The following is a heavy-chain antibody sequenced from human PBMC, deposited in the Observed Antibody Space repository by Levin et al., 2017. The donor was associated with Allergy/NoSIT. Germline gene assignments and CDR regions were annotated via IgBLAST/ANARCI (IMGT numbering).Heavy chain of an antibody. D-gene: IGHD2-15*01. J-gene: IGHJ4*02. CDR2: ISSNTRTI. CDR3: VREGGWWPPYYFDY. Sequence: LSLTCAASGFTFSNYNMNWVRQAPGKGLEWLSYISSNTRTIYYASSLKGRFTVSRDNAKNSLYLQMNSLRDDDTAVYYWVREGGWWPPYYFDYWGQGAPVTVSS. V-gene: IGHV3-48*02. CDR1: GFTFSNYN.